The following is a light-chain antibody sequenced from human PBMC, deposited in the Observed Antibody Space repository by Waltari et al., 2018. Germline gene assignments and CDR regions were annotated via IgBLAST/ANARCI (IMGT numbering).Light chain of an antibody. V-gene: IGLV2-11*01. CDR1: SSDVGGYNY. Sequence: QSALTQPRSVSGSPGQSVAISCTGTSSDVGGYNYVSWYQQHPGKAPNLMIYAVTKRPSGVPDRFSGSKSGNTASLTISGLQADDEADYYCCSYAGPFGGGTKLTVL. CDR3: CSYAGP. CDR2: AVT. J-gene: IGLJ2*01.